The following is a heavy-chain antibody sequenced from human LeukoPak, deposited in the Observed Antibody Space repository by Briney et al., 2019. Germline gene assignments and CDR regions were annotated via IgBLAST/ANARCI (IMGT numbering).Heavy chain of an antibody. J-gene: IGHJ4*02. D-gene: IGHD3-9*01. CDR2: ISSSGKPI. Sequence: GGSLRLSCAASGFTFSSFEMNWVRQAAGKGLEWVSYISSSGKPIYYAESVKGRFNISRDNAKSSRSLQMNSLRAEDTALYYCARGLRYFDWLPGYWGQGTLVTVSS. CDR3: ARGLRYFDWLPGY. V-gene: IGHV3-48*03. CDR1: GFTFSSFE.